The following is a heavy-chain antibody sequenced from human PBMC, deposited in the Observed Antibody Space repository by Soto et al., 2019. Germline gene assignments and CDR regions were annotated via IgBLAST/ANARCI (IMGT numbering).Heavy chain of an antibody. CDR2: MNPNSGNT. CDR3: ARGLALSYYYYYMDV. CDR1: GYTFTSYD. V-gene: IGHV1-8*01. J-gene: IGHJ6*03. Sequence: ASVKVSFKASGYTFTSYDINWVRQATGQGLEWMGWMNPNSGNTGYAQKFQGRVTMTRNTSISTAYMELSSLRSEDTAVYYCARGLALSYYYYYMDVWGKGTTVTVSS. D-gene: IGHD3-3*02.